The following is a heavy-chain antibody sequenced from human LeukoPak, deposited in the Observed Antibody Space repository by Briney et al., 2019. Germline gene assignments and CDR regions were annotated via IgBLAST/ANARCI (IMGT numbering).Heavy chain of an antibody. Sequence: GGSLRLSCAASGFTFSDHYMDWVRQAPGKGLEWVSAISGSGGSAYYADSVKGRFTISRDNSKNTLYLQMNSLRAEDTAVYYCAKFVVSADQLLLEGSWFDPWGQGTLVTVSS. V-gene: IGHV3-23*01. CDR1: GFTFSDHY. CDR3: AKFVVSADQLLLEGSWFDP. J-gene: IGHJ5*02. CDR2: ISGSGGSA. D-gene: IGHD2-2*01.